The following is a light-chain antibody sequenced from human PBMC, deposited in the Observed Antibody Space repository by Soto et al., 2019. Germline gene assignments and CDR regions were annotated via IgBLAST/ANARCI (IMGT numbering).Light chain of an antibody. CDR3: QQYNKWPQT. V-gene: IGKV3-15*01. Sequence: EVVLTQSPAVLSVSPGERVTLSCGATQTVSTNLAWYQQRPGQAPRLLIYGASTRATDIPATFTGSGSGTEFTLTISSLQSEDIAVYYCQQYNKWPQTFGQGTKVDI. J-gene: IGKJ1*01. CDR1: QTVSTN. CDR2: GAS.